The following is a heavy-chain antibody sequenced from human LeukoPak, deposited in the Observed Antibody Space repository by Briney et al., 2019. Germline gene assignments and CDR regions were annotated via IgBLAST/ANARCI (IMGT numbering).Heavy chain of an antibody. Sequence: ASVKVSCKASGYTFTSYGISWVRQAPGQGLEWMGWISAYNGNTNYAQKLQGRITMTTDTSTSTAYMELRSLRSDDTAVYYCARETYSSGWLPSDYWGQGTLVTVSS. CDR1: GYTFTSYG. V-gene: IGHV1-18*01. D-gene: IGHD6-19*01. CDR3: ARETYSSGWLPSDY. J-gene: IGHJ4*02. CDR2: ISAYNGNT.